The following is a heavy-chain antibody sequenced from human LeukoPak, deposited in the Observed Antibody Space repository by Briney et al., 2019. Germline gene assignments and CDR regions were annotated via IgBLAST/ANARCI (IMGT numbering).Heavy chain of an antibody. CDR3: ARDSLARVVPAAMSFY. J-gene: IGHJ4*02. Sequence: ASVKVSCKASGYTFTGYYMHWVRQAPGQGLEWMGWINPNSGGTNYAQKFQGRVTMTRDTSISTAYMELSRLRSDDTAVYYCARDSLARVVPAAMSFYWGQGTLVTVSS. D-gene: IGHD2-2*01. CDR1: GYTFTGYY. CDR2: INPNSGGT. V-gene: IGHV1-2*02.